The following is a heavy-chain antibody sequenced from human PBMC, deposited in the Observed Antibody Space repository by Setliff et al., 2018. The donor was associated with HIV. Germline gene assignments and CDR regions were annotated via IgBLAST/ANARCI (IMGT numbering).Heavy chain of an antibody. CDR2: IYHTGKT. Sequence: PSETLFLTCTVSGDPIFIGGYYWSWIRQHPGGGLEWIGYIYHTGKTYYNPSLQSRIIMSLDMSQSQFSLKLSSVTAADTAVYYCAKEGNSVDNWLDPWGPGTLVTVS. J-gene: IGHJ5*02. CDR1: GDPIFIGGYY. V-gene: IGHV4-31*03. D-gene: IGHD1-26*01. CDR3: AKEGNSVDNWLDP.